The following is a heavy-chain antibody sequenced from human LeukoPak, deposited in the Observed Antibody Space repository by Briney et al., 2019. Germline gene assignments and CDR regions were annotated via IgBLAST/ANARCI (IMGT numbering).Heavy chain of an antibody. J-gene: IGHJ4*02. D-gene: IGHD3-10*01. CDR3: ARVYGSGSYRIFDY. CDR2: IIPIFGTA. Sequence: SVKVSCKASGGTFSSYAISWVRQAPGQGLEWMGGIIPIFGTANYAQKFQGRVTITADESTSTAYMELSSLRSEDTAVYYCARVYGSGSYRIFDYWGQGALVTVSS. V-gene: IGHV1-69*01. CDR1: GGTFSSYA.